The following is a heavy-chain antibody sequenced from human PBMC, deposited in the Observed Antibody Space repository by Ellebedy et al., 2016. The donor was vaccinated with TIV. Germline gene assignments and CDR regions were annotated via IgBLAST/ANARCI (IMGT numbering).Heavy chain of an antibody. CDR1: GFTFFSYA. CDR2: VYSGGNT. J-gene: IGHJ4*02. Sequence: GESLKISCAASGFTFFSYAMNWVRQAPGKGLEWVSVVYSGGNTYYADSVKGRFTISRDNSKNTLSLEMNSRRVDDTAVYFCARGPVRYTQKGGFLDYWGQGTLVTVSS. CDR3: ARGPVRYTQKGGFLDY. V-gene: IGHV3-53*01. D-gene: IGHD3-16*01.